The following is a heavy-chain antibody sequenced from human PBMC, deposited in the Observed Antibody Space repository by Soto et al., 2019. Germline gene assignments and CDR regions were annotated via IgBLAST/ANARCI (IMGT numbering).Heavy chain of an antibody. D-gene: IGHD6-19*01. J-gene: IGHJ4*02. CDR3: ARGSYYSGWV. CDR1: GDSVSSTSAA. Sequence: LSLTCAISGDSVSSTSAAWSWIRQSPSRGLEWLGRTYYRSKWYSDYAVSVKSRITINPDTSKNQFSLQLNSVTPEDTAVYYCARGSYYSGWVWGQGTLVTVS. CDR2: TYYRSKWYS. V-gene: IGHV6-1*01.